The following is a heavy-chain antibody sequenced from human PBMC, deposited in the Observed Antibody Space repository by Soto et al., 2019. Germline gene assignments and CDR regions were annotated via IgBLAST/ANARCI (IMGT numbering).Heavy chain of an antibody. J-gene: IGHJ6*02. CDR3: ASAQYCSSTSCYYYGMDV. Sequence: QVQLQQWGAGLLKPSETLSLTCAVYGGSFSGYYWSWIRQPPGKGLEWIGEINHSGSTNYNPSLTSRVTISVATSKTPFSLKLSSVTTADTAVYYCASAQYCSSTSCYYYGMDVWGQVTTVTVSS. V-gene: IGHV4-34*01. CDR2: INHSGST. CDR1: GGSFSGYY. D-gene: IGHD2-2*01.